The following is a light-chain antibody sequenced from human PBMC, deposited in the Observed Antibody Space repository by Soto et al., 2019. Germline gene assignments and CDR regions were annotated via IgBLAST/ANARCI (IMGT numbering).Light chain of an antibody. V-gene: IGKV1-39*01. CDR2: AAS. CDR1: QSSSSY. Sequence: DIQMTQSPSSLSASVGDRVTITCRASQSSSSYLNWYQQKPWKAPKLLIYAASSLQSGVPSRFRGSETRTTYTLPISSLQPEDFATYYCQQHYSTLGLTFGGGTKLEIK. J-gene: IGKJ4*01. CDR3: QQHYSTLGLT.